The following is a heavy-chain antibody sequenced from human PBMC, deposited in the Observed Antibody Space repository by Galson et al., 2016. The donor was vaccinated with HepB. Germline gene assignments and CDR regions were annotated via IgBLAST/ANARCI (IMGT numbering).Heavy chain of an antibody. CDR3: ARDHSGSHHRYYYYYYAMDV. J-gene: IGHJ6*02. CDR2: INAGNGNT. Sequence: SVKVSCKASGYTFTSFAIHWVRQAPGQGLEWMGWINAGNGNTKYSQKFQGRVTITRDTSASTAYMELSSLRSEDTAVYSCARDHSGSHHRYYYYYYAMDVWGQGTTVTVSS. CDR1: GYTFTSFA. D-gene: IGHD1-26*01. V-gene: IGHV1-3*01.